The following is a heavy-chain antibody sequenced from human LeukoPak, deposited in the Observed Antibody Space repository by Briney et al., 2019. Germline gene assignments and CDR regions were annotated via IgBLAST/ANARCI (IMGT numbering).Heavy chain of an antibody. D-gene: IGHD6-19*01. CDR1: GYTFTSYY. CDR2: INPSGGST. J-gene: IGHJ4*02. V-gene: IGHV1-46*01. CDR3: ARDRRDSSGWSAFDY. Sequence: SVRVSCKASGYTFTSYYMHWVRQAPGQGLEWMGIINPSGGSTSYAQKFQGRVTMTRDTSTSTVYMELSSLRSEDTAVYYCARDRRDSSGWSAFDYWGQGTLVTVSS.